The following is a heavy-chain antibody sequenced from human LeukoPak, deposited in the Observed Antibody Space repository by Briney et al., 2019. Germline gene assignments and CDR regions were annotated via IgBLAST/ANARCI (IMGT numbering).Heavy chain of an antibody. J-gene: IGHJ5*02. CDR1: GYTFTGYY. CDR3: ARGFRLSGIEDWFDP. D-gene: IGHD1-26*01. Sequence: ASVKVSCKASGYTFTGYYMHWVRQAPGQGLEWMGWINPNSGGTNYAQRFQGRVTMTRDTSISTAYMELNGLRSDDTAVYYCARGFRLSGIEDWFDPWGQGTLVTVSS. CDR2: INPNSGGT. V-gene: IGHV1-2*02.